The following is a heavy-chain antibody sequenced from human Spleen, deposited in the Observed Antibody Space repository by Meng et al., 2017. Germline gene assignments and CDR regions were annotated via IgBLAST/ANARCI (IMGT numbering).Heavy chain of an antibody. CDR3: ASVVPTANSYYFDY. V-gene: IGHV4-30-4*01. CDR2: ISYSGST. CDR1: GGSISSGDYS. D-gene: IGHD2-2*01. J-gene: IGHJ4*02. Sequence: QVQLQESCQGRVKDSQTLSRTCNVYGGSISSGDYSCSWIRQPPGKGLEWISYISYSGSTYYNPSLKSRVTISVDTSKNQFSLKLSSVTAADTAVYYCASVVPTANSYYFDYWGQGTLVTVSS.